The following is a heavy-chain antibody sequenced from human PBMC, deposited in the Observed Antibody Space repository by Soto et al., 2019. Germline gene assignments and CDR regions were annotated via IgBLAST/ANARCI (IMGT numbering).Heavy chain of an antibody. J-gene: IGHJ6*02. Sequence: GGSLRLSCAASGFTFGSYGMTWVRQAPGKGLECVSGITAATGTTYYADSVKGRFTISRDLSTNTLFLQMNSLRAADSAVYYCAKAKGRSNFYYSGLDVWGQGTTVTVSS. CDR3: AKAKGRSNFYYSGLDV. CDR1: GFTFGSYG. CDR2: ITAATGTT. V-gene: IGHV3-23*01. D-gene: IGHD1-26*01.